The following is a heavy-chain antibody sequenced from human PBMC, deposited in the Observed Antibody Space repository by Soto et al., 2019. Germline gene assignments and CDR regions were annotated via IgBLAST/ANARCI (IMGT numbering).Heavy chain of an antibody. Sequence: QVQLQESGPGLVKPSETLSLTCTVSGGSISSYYWSWIRQPPGKGLEWIGYIYYSGSTNYYPSLKSRVTLPLDTSKTQFSLKLSSVTAADTAVYYCARLTYGSGSYYLDYWGQGTLVTVSS. CDR2: IYYSGST. CDR1: GGSISSYY. V-gene: IGHV4-59*08. D-gene: IGHD3-10*01. CDR3: ARLTYGSGSYYLDY. J-gene: IGHJ4*02.